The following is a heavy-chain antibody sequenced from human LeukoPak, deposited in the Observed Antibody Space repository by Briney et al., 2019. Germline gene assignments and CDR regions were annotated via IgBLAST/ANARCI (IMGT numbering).Heavy chain of an antibody. D-gene: IGHD4-17*01. V-gene: IGHV3-23*01. CDR3: AKAPTYGDYGGY. CDR1: GFTFSSYA. Sequence: PGRSLRLSCAASGFTFSSYAMSWVRQAPGKGLEWVSAISGSGGSTYYADSVKGRFTISRDNSKNTLYLQMNSLRAEDTAVYYCAKAPTYGDYGGYWGQGTLVTVSS. J-gene: IGHJ4*02. CDR2: ISGSGGST.